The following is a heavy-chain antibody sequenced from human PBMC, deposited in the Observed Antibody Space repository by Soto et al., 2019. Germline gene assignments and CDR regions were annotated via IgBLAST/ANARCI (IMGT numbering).Heavy chain of an antibody. CDR3: ARWEQPLFDY. D-gene: IGHD1-26*01. CDR1: GFTVSAYT. Sequence: QVQLVESGGGVVQPGRSLRLSCAASGFTVSAYTMHWVRQAPGKGLEWVAVISSDGNNKYYTDAVKGLFTISTYTSTNTLYLQMNSLRAEDTAVYYCARWEQPLFDYWGQGTLVTVSS. CDR2: ISSDGNNK. V-gene: IGHV3-30-3*01. J-gene: IGHJ4*02.